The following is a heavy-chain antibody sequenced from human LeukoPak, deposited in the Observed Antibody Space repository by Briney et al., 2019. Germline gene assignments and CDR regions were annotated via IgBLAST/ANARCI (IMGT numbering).Heavy chain of an antibody. D-gene: IGHD3-3*01. CDR2: IYYNGST. Sequence: SETLSLTCTVSGGSVSSGSYYWGWIRQPPGKGLEWIGNIYYNGSTYYNPSLKSRVTISVETSKNQFSLKLSSVTAADTAVYYCARGVSGSRPYYYYYMDVWGKGTTVTVSS. V-gene: IGHV4-39*07. CDR3: ARGVSGSRPYYYYYMDV. CDR1: GGSVSSGSYY. J-gene: IGHJ6*03.